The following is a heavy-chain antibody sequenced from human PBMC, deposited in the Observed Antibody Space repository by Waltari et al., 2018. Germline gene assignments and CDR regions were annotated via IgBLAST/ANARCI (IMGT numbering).Heavy chain of an antibody. CDR1: GGSISSSSYY. Sequence: QMQLQASGPRLVKHSDNLSLTCTVSGGSISSSSYYWGWIRQPPGKGLEWIGSIYYSGMTYYKPSLNSRVTISVDTSKNQFSLKPRPVTAADTAVYYCAREIAAAENGMDVRGQGTTVTVSS. D-gene: IGHD6-13*01. V-gene: IGHV4-39*07. CDR3: AREIAAAENGMDV. CDR2: IYYSGMT. J-gene: IGHJ6*02.